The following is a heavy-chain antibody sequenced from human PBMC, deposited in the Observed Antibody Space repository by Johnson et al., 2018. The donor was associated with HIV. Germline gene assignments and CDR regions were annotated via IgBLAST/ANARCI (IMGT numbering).Heavy chain of an antibody. CDR3: ARAVCRGGRCYSHDAFDI. D-gene: IGHD2-15*01. CDR2: IGTAGDT. J-gene: IGHJ3*02. CDR1: GFTFSSYD. V-gene: IGHV3-13*01. Sequence: VQLVESGGGLKQPGGSLRLSCAASGFTFSSYDMHWVRQATGQGLEWVSTIGTAGDTYYPVSVKGRFTVSREDAKNSLYLQMNSLRAGDTALYYCARAVCRGGRCYSHDAFDIWGQGTMVTVSS.